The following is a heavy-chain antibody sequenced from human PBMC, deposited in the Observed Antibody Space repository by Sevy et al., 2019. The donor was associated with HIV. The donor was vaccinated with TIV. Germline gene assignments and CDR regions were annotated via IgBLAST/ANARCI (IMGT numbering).Heavy chain of an antibody. Sequence: GGSLRLSCTASGFTFGDYAMSWFRQAPGKGLEWVGFIRSKAYGGTTEYAAAVKGRFTISRDDSKSIAYLQMNSLKTEDTAVYYCTREGNYYYYGMDVWGQGTTVTVSS. CDR2: IRSKAYGGTT. CDR3: TREGNYYYYGMDV. J-gene: IGHJ6*02. D-gene: IGHD6-13*01. CDR1: GFTFGDYA. V-gene: IGHV3-49*03.